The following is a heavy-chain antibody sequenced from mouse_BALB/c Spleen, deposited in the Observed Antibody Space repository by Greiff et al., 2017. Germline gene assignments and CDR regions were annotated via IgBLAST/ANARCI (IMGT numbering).Heavy chain of an antibody. Sequence: QVHVKQPGAELVKPGASVKLSCKASGYTFTSYWMHWVKQRPGQGLEWIGEINPSNGRTNYNEKFKSKATLTVDKSSSTAYMQLSSLTSEDSAVYYCARKYGNLYYYAMDYWGQGTSVTVSS. J-gene: IGHJ4*01. CDR2: INPSNGRT. CDR3: ARKYGNLYYYAMDY. D-gene: IGHD2-10*02. CDR1: GYTFTSYW. V-gene: IGHV1S81*02.